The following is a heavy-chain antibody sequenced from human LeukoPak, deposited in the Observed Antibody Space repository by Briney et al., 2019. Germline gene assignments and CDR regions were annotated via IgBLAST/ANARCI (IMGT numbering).Heavy chain of an antibody. V-gene: IGHV3-23*01. D-gene: IGHD2/OR15-2a*01. CDR3: AKDARTGVWNIGDSWFDP. Sequence: GGSRRLSCAASGFTFNKYAMTWVRQAPGQGLEWVSGLSDSGAGTFYAESVRGRLTISRDNSKNMLYLHINSLRAEDTAVYYCAKDARTGVWNIGDSWFDPWGQGTLVTVSS. CDR2: LSDSGAGT. CDR1: GFTFNKYA. J-gene: IGHJ5*02.